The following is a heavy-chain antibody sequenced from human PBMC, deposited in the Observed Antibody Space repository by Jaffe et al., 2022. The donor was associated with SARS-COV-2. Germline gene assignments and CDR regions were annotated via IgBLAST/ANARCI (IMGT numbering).Heavy chain of an antibody. V-gene: IGHV4-39*01. J-gene: IGHJ4*02. D-gene: IGHD6-19*01. CDR1: GGSISSSPYY. Sequence: QLQLQESGPGLVKPSETLSLTCTVSGGSISSSPYYWGWIRQPPGKGLEWIGSMYYGGSTYSNPSFKSRLTVPLDTSKNQFSLKLSSVTAADTAVYYCAGLSRWLTYIDYWGQGTLVTVSS. CDR2: MYYGGST. CDR3: AGLSRWLTYIDY.